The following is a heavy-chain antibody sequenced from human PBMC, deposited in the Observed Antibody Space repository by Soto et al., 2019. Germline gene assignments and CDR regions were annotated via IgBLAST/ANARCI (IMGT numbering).Heavy chain of an antibody. Sequence: QVLLVQSGAEMKQPGSSVSVSCKASGDSFTNYAFTWVRQAPGQGPEWLGGIILALGTPHYSQRFQGRLKITADESSSTVYMELGSLRLDATAVYYCGRYCTNTKCRGGYYLDLWGQGTLLTVSS. CDR1: GDSFTNYA. J-gene: IGHJ5*02. V-gene: IGHV1-69*01. CDR3: GRYCTNTKCRGGYYLDL. CDR2: IILALGTP. D-gene: IGHD2-8*01.